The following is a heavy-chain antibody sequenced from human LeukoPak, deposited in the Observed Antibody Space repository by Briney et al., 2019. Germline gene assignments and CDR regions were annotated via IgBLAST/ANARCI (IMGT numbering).Heavy chain of an antibody. D-gene: IGHD6-13*01. Sequence: PGGSLRLSCAASELHAMTWVRQGPGKGLEWVAVIWYDGSNKYYADSVKGRFTISRDNSKNTLYLQMNSLRAEDTAVYYCARGPEAAAGTFDYWGQGTLVTVSS. V-gene: IGHV3-33*08. CDR1: ELHA. CDR3: ARGPEAAAGTFDY. J-gene: IGHJ4*02. CDR2: IWYDGSNK.